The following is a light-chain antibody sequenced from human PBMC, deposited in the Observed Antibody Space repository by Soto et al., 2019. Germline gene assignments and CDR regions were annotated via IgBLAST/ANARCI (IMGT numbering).Light chain of an antibody. J-gene: IGLJ1*01. CDR2: EVS. CDR3: SSYTTDSRL. CDR1: NSDIGGYNY. V-gene: IGLV2-14*01. Sequence: QSALTQPASVSGSSGQSITISCTGTNSDIGGYNYVSWYQHHPGKAPKLLIYEVSHRPAGVSNRFSGSKSGNTASLTISGLQAEDEADYYCSSYTTDSRLFGTGTKVTVL.